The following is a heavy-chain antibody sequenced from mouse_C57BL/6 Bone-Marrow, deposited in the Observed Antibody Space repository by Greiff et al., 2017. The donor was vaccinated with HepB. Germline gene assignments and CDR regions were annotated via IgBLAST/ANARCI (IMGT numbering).Heavy chain of an antibody. CDR2: ISSGGSYT. Sequence: EVNLVESGGDLVKPGGSLKLSCAASGFTFSSYGMSWVRQTPDKRLEWVATISSGGSYTYYPDSVKGRFTISRDNAKNTLYLQMSSLKSEDTAMYYCARHTDYYHFDYWDQGTTLTVSS. D-gene: IGHD1-1*01. J-gene: IGHJ2*01. CDR3: ARHTDYYHFDY. CDR1: GFTFSSYG. V-gene: IGHV5-6*01.